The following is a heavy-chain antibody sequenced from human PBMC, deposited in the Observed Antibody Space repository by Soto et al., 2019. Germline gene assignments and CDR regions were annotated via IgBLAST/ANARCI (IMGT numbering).Heavy chain of an antibody. V-gene: IGHV4-30-4*01. CDR1: GDSISNLDYF. Sequence: SETLSLTCSVSGDSISNLDYFWAWIRQPPGQALEYIGYIYKSATTYYNPSFESRVAISVDTSKSQFSLNVTPVTAADTAVYFCARGRYCLTGRCFPNWFDSWGQGALVTVSS. CDR2: IYKSATT. J-gene: IGHJ5*01. CDR3: ARGRYCLTGRCFPNWFDS. D-gene: IGHD7-27*01.